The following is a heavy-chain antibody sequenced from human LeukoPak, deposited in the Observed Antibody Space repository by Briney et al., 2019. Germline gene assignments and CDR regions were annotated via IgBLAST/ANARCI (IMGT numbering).Heavy chain of an antibody. V-gene: IGHV4-61*05. Sequence: PSETLSLTCTVSGGSISSSSYYWGWLRQPPGKGLEWIGYIYYSGSTNYNPSLKSRVTISVDTSKNQFSLKLSSVTAADTAVYYCASHSSGWYGTPSPPQHWGQGTLVTVSS. CDR1: GGSISSSSYY. CDR3: ASHSSGWYGTPSPPQH. D-gene: IGHD6-19*01. J-gene: IGHJ1*01. CDR2: IYYSGST.